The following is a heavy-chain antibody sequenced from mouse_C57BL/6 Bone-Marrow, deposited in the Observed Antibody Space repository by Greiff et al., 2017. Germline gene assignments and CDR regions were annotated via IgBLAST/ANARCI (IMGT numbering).Heavy chain of an antibody. Sequence: VQLQQSGAELVRPGASVKLSCTASGFHIKDDYMHWVKQRPEQGLEWIGWIDPENGDTEYASKFKGKATITAETSSNTAYLQLSSLTSEDTAVYYCTLANWDDYWGQGTTLTVSS. V-gene: IGHV14-4*01. CDR2: IDPENGDT. CDR3: TLANWDDY. D-gene: IGHD4-1*01. CDR1: GFHIKDDY. J-gene: IGHJ2*01.